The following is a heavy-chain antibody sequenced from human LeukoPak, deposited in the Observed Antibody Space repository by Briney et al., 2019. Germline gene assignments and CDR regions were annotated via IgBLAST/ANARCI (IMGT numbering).Heavy chain of an antibody. CDR2: ISDDGTRK. D-gene: IGHD3-22*01. CDR1: GFTFSSYG. J-gene: IGHJ4*02. V-gene: IGHV3-30*03. CDR3: ARDGHRRDSSSSGY. Sequence: PGGSLRLSCSASGFTFSSYGIHWVRLAPGKGLEWVAVISDDGTRKYYADSVQGRFTISRDNSKNTLYLQMNSLRAEDTAVYYCARDGHRRDSSSSGYWGQGTLVTVSS.